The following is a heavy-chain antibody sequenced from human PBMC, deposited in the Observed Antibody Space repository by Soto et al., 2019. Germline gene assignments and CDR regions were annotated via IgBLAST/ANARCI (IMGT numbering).Heavy chain of an antibody. V-gene: IGHV3-53*01. CDR2: IYSGGYT. D-gene: IGHD2-2*01. Sequence: EVQLVESGGGLIQPGGSLRLSCAVSGFTVSNNYMSWVRQAPGKGLEGVSVIYSGGYTAYGDSVKGRFTISRDNSKNPLLLQKNSVGATGPAVFFWAAQPGGGGYWGQGTLVTVSS. CDR3: AAQPGGGGY. CDR1: GFTVSNNY. J-gene: IGHJ4*02.